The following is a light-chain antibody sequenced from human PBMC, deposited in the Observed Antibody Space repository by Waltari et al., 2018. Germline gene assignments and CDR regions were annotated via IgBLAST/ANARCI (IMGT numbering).Light chain of an antibody. V-gene: IGKV3-15*01. CDR2: GAS. Sequence: IVMTQSPATLSMPPGERATRSCRASQSICSNLAGYQRKRGQAPRLLIIGASPRATCIPPRFSGSGSGTEFTLIINSMQSEDYAVYYCQQYNNWPRTFGQGTKVEIK. CDR3: QQYNNWPRT. J-gene: IGKJ1*01. CDR1: QSICSN.